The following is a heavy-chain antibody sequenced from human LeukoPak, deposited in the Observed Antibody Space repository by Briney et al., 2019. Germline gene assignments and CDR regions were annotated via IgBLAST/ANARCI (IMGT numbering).Heavy chain of an antibody. V-gene: IGHV3-9*01. J-gene: IGHJ6*02. Sequence: PGGSLRLSCAASGFTFDAYAMHWVRHAPGKGLEWVSGITWNSRSIGYADSVRGRFTISRDNAKNSLYLQMNSLRAEDTALYYCTKGMGTTASYYHYYGMDVWGQGTTVTVSS. D-gene: IGHD1-7*01. CDR1: GFTFDAYA. CDR2: ITWNSRSI. CDR3: TKGMGTTASYYHYYGMDV.